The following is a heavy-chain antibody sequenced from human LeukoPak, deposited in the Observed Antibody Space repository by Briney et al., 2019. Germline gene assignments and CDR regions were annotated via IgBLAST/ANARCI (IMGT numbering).Heavy chain of an antibody. CDR1: GYSISSGYY. D-gene: IGHD3-22*01. J-gene: IGHJ4*02. CDR2: IYHSGST. V-gene: IGHV4-38-2*02. CDR3: AREDYYYDSSGYYPYYFDY. Sequence: SETLSLTCTVSGYSISSGYYWGWIRPPPGKGLEWIGSIYHSGSTYYNPSLKSRVTISVDTSKNQFSLKLSSVTAADTAVYYCAREDYYYDSSGYYPYYFDYWGQGTLVTVSS.